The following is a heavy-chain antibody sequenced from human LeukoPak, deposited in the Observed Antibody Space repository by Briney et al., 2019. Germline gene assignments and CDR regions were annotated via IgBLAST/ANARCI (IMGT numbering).Heavy chain of an antibody. CDR1: GYTFTSYY. CDR3: ATGYEQWRSMDY. D-gene: IGHD6-19*01. Sequence: ASVTVSSKASGYTFTSYYMHWVRQAPGKGLEGMGGFDPEDGETIYPQKFQGRVTITEDTSTDTAYVELSSLRSEDTAVYYCATGYEQWRSMDYWGQGTLVTVSS. V-gene: IGHV1-24*01. J-gene: IGHJ4*02. CDR2: FDPEDGET.